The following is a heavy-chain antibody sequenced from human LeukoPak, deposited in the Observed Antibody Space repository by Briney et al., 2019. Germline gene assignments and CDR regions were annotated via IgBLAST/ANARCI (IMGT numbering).Heavy chain of an antibody. CDR3: ARLTMGNRNWFDP. J-gene: IGHJ5*02. CDR2: MNPSSGNT. Sequence: GASVKVSFKASGYTFTSYDIIWVRQATGQGLEWMGWMNPSSGNTGYAQKFPGRVTMTRNTSIDTAYMELSSLRSEDTAVYYCARLTMGNRNWFDPWGQGTLVTVSS. CDR1: GYTFTSYD. D-gene: IGHD3-3*01. V-gene: IGHV1-8*01.